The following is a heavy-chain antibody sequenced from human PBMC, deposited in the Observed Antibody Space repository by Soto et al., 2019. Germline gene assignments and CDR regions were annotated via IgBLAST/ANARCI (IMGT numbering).Heavy chain of an antibody. J-gene: IGHJ6*03. D-gene: IGHD4-4*01. CDR2: IYYSGST. V-gene: IGHV4-59*01. CDR3: ARGRSEGNHYYYYYMDV. Sequence: PSETLSLTCTVSGGSISSYYWSWIRQPPGKGLEWIGYIYYSGSTNYNPSLKSRVTISVDTSKNQFSLKLSSVTAADTAVYYCARGRSEGNHYYYYYMDVWGKGTTVTVSS. CDR1: GGSISSYY.